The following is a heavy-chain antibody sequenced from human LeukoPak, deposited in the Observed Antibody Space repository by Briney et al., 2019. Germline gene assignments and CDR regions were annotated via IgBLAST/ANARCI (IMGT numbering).Heavy chain of an antibody. J-gene: IGHJ4*02. CDR3: AREDDSSGLLDY. CDR1: GGSISSYY. Sequence: PSETLSLTCTVSGGSISSYYWSWIRQPPEKGLEWIGYIYYSGSTYYNPSLKSRVTISVDTSKNQFSLKLSSVTAADTAVYYCAREDDSSGLLDYWGQGTLVTVSS. CDR2: IYYSGST. D-gene: IGHD3-22*01. V-gene: IGHV4-30-4*08.